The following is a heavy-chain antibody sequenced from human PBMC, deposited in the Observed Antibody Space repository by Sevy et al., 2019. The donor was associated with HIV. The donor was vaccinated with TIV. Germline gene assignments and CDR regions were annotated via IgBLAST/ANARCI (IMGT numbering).Heavy chain of an antibody. J-gene: IGHJ4*02. CDR3: ARGPGDEYSSFSDGCFDY. Sequence: SETLSLTCAVYGGSFSGYYWSWIRQPPGKGLEWIGEINHSGSTNYNPSLKSRVTISVDTSKNQFSLKLSSVTAADTAVYYCARGPGDEYSSFSDGCFDYWGQGTLVTVSS. D-gene: IGHD6-6*01. V-gene: IGHV4-34*01. CDR1: GGSFSGYY. CDR2: INHSGST.